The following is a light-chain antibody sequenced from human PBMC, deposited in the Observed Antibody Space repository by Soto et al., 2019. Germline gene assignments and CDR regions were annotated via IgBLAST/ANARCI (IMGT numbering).Light chain of an antibody. Sequence: DIRMTQSSSSRSASVGDRLTITCRASQSISTYLSWYQHKPGKAXKPLIYGATRLQSGAPSRFTGSGSGTAFTLTISSLQPEDFATYSCQQSYSNPPTFAQGTKVDIK. CDR3: QQSYSNPPT. J-gene: IGKJ2*01. V-gene: IGKV1-39*01. CDR2: GAT. CDR1: QSISTY.